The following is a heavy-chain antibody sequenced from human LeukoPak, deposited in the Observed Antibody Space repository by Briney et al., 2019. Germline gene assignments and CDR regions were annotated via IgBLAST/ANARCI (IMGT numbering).Heavy chain of an antibody. V-gene: IGHV3-23*01. CDR1: GFTFSSYA. J-gene: IGHJ4*02. Sequence: GGSLRLSCAASGFTFSSYAMSWVCQAPGKGLEWVSAISGSGGSTYYADSVKGRFTISRDNSKNTLYLQMNSLRAEDTAVYYCASPVVVVATREVDYWGQGTLVTVSS. CDR2: ISGSGGST. CDR3: ASPVVVVATREVDY. D-gene: IGHD2-15*01.